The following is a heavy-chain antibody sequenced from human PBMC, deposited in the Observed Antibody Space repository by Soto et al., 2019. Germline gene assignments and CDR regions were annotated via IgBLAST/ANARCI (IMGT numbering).Heavy chain of an antibody. V-gene: IGHV4-34*01. J-gene: IGHJ6*02. D-gene: IGHD6-13*01. Sequence: SETLSLTCAVYGGSFSGYYWSWIRQPPGKGLEWIGEINHSGSTNYNPSLKSRVTISVDTSKNQFSLKLSSVTAADTAVYYCARSRSEAAVTLYYYYYGMDVWGQGTTVTVSS. CDR2: INHSGST. CDR3: ARSRSEAAVTLYYYYYGMDV. CDR1: GGSFSGYY.